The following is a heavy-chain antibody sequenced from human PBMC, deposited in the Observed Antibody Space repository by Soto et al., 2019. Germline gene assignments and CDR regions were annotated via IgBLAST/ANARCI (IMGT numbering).Heavy chain of an antibody. CDR2: INPNSGGT. CDR1: GYTFTGYY. Sequence: ASVKVSCKASGYTFTGYYMHWVRQAPGQGLEWMGWINPNSGGTNYAQKFQGWVTMTRDTSISTAYMELSRLRSDDTAVYYCARSAAMRADAFDIWGQGTRVTVAS. J-gene: IGHJ3*02. CDR3: ARSAAMRADAFDI. V-gene: IGHV1-2*04. D-gene: IGHD2-2*01.